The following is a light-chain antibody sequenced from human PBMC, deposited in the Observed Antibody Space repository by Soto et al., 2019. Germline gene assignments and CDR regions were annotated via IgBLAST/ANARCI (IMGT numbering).Light chain of an antibody. Sequence: EIVMTQSPATLSVSPGERATLSCRASQSVSSNLAWYQQKPGQAPRLLIYGASTRATGIPARFSGSGSGTEFTLTISSLQSEDFAVYYCQQYNNWPKPVGQGTKVDIX. CDR2: GAS. CDR3: QQYNNWPKP. V-gene: IGKV3-15*01. CDR1: QSVSSN. J-gene: IGKJ1*01.